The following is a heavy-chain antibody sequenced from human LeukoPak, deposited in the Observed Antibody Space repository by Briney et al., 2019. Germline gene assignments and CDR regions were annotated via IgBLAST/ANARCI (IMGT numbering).Heavy chain of an antibody. CDR2: IYTSGNT. CDR1: GGSISSGSNY. J-gene: IGHJ4*02. Sequence: SETLSLTCSVSGGSISSGSNYWSWIRQPAGKGLEWIGRIYTSGNTDYNPSLKSRVTISVDTSKNQFSLKLSSVTAADTAVYYCAGLTIFGVVIIYWGQGTLVTVSS. CDR3: AGLTIFGVVIIY. V-gene: IGHV4-61*02. D-gene: IGHD3-3*01.